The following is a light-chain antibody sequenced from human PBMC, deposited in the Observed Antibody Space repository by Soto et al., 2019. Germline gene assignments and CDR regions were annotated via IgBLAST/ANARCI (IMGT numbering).Light chain of an antibody. J-gene: IGKJ1*01. CDR2: GVS. Sequence: DIQMTQSPSTLSASVGDRVTITCRASQSIGDSLAWYQQKPGKAPYLLISGVSSLERGVPSRFSGSGSGTEFTLTISSMQPDDFATFYCQQYNGYSRTFGQGTKVEI. CDR1: QSIGDS. CDR3: QQYNGYSRT. V-gene: IGKV1-5*01.